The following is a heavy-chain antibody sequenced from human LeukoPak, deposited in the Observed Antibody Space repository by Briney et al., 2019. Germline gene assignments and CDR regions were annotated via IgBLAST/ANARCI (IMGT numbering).Heavy chain of an antibody. Sequence: SETLSLTCTVSGGSISSYYWSRIRQHPGKGLEWIGYIYYSGSTYYNPSLKSRVTISVDTSKNQFSLKLSSVTAADTAVYYCARAHDSSGYVVDYWGQGTLVTVSS. D-gene: IGHD3-22*01. V-gene: IGHV4-59*06. CDR2: IYYSGST. CDR3: ARAHDSSGYVVDY. CDR1: GGSISSYY. J-gene: IGHJ4*02.